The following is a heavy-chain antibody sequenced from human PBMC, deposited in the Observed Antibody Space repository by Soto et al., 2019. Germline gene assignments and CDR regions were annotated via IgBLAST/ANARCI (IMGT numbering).Heavy chain of an antibody. V-gene: IGHV5-51*01. CDR1: GYIFSSYW. D-gene: IGHD4-17*01. Sequence: PGESLKISCKGSGYIFSSYWIGWVRQVPGKGLEWMGNIYPGDSDTRYSPSFQGHVTISIDKSINTAYLQWTSLRASDTAMYYCARPYGGNSPFFDYWGQGSLVTV. CDR2: IYPGDSDT. J-gene: IGHJ4*01. CDR3: ARPYGGNSPFFDY.